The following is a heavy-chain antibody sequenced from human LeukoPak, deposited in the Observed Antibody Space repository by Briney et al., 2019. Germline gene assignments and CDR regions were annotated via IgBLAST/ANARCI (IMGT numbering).Heavy chain of an antibody. V-gene: IGHV4-30-4*01. D-gene: IGHD3-9*01. J-gene: IGHJ3*02. CDR1: GGSISSGDYY. CDR3: ARAPYYDILTHDAFDI. Sequence: SETLSLTCTVSGGSISSGDYYWSWIRQPPGKGLEWIGYIYYSGSTYYNPSLKSRVTISVDTSKNQLSLKLSSVTAADTAVYYCARAPYYDILTHDAFDIWGQGTMVTVSS. CDR2: IYYSGST.